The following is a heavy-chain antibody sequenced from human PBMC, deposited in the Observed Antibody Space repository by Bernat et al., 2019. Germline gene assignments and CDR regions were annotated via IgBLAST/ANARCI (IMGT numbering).Heavy chain of an antibody. CDR2: ISYDGSNK. J-gene: IGHJ4*03. Sequence: QVQLVESGGGVVQPGRSLRLSCAASGFTFSSYGMHWVRQAPGKGLEWVAVISYDGSNKYYADSVKGRFTISRDNSKNTLYLQMNSLRAEDTAVYYCAKDGKQWLSYFDYWGQGTTVTVSS. D-gene: IGHD6-19*01. CDR1: GFTFSSYG. V-gene: IGHV3-30*18. CDR3: AKDGKQWLSYFDY.